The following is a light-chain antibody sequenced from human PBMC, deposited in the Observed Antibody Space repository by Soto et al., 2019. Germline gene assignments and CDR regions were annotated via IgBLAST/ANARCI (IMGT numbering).Light chain of an antibody. CDR1: SSDVGGYDY. CDR2: EVS. Sequence: QSVLTQPASVSGSPGQSITIACTGTSSDVGGYDYVSWFQQNPRKAPKLIIFEVSNRPSGVSYRFSGSKSGNTASLAISGLEAEEEATYYCSSYSSSSTLVFGTGTKVTVL. V-gene: IGLV2-14*01. J-gene: IGLJ1*01. CDR3: SSYSSSSTLV.